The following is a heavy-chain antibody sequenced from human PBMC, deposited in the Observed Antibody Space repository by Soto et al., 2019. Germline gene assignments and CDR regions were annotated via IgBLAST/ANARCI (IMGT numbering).Heavy chain of an antibody. Sequence: QVQLVQSGAEVKKPGSSVKVSCKASGGTFSSYAISWVRQAPGQGLEWMGGIIPIFGTANYAQKFQGRVTITAAESTSTAYMELSSLRSEDTAVYYCASPAALNLGYYYGMDVWGQGTTVTVSS. CDR3: ASPAALNLGYYYGMDV. J-gene: IGHJ6*02. D-gene: IGHD6-6*01. CDR2: IIPIFGTA. V-gene: IGHV1-69*12. CDR1: GGTFSSYA.